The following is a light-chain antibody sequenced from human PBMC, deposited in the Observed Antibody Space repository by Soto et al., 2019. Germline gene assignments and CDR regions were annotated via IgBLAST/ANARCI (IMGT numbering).Light chain of an antibody. V-gene: IGKV3-15*01. CDR2: GAS. Sequence: EIVMTQSPATLSVSPGEGVTLSCRASQSVSSDLAWYQQKPGQSPRLLMYGASTRATDIPARFSGGGSGTEFTLTISSLQSEDVAIYYCHQYHDWPPITFGPGTKVDIK. CDR3: HQYHDWPPIT. J-gene: IGKJ3*01. CDR1: QSVSSD.